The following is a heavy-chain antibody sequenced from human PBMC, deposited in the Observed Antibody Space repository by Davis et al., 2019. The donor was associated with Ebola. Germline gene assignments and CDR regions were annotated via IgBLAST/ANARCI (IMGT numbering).Heavy chain of an antibody. Sequence: GGSLRLSCAASGFTFSGYAMSWVRQAPGKGLEWVAVISYDGSNKYYADSVKGRFTISRDNSKNTLYLQMNSLRAEDTAVYYCARARILDYWGQGTLVTVSS. CDR1: GFTFSGYA. CDR3: ARARILDY. V-gene: IGHV3-30-3*01. D-gene: IGHD2-21*01. CDR2: ISYDGSNK. J-gene: IGHJ4*02.